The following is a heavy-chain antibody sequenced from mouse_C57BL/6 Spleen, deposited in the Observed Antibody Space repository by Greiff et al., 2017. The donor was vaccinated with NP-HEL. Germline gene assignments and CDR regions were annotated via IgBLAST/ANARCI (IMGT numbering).Heavy chain of an antibody. J-gene: IGHJ2*01. D-gene: IGHD2-2*01. CDR1: GFNIKDDY. Sequence: VQLQQSGAELVRPGASVKLSCTASGFNIKDDYMHWVKQRPEQGLEWIGWIDPEDGDTEYASKFQGKATITADTSSNTAYLQLSSLTSEDTAVYYCTTDGYDGDYWGQGTTLTVSS. CDR3: TTDGYDGDY. V-gene: IGHV14-4*01. CDR2: IDPEDGDT.